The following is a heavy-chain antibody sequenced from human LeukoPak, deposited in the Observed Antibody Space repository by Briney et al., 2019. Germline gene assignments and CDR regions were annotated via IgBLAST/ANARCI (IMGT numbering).Heavy chain of an antibody. Sequence: ASVRVSCKTSGYTFTDYYLHWVRQAPGQRLEWMGRIDPNSGGTNYAQKFQVRVTVTRDTSISTVYMELSGLRSDDTAVYYCARVPGPYTTSRFDYWGQGTLVTVSS. V-gene: IGHV1-2*02. CDR3: ARVPGPYTTSRFDY. D-gene: IGHD6-13*01. CDR2: IDPNSGGT. J-gene: IGHJ4*02. CDR1: GYTFTDYY.